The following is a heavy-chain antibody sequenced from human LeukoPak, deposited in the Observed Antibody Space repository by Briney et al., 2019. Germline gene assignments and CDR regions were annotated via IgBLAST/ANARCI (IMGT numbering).Heavy chain of an antibody. D-gene: IGHD3-10*01. J-gene: IGHJ3*02. Sequence: GGSLRLSCAASGFTFDDYGMTWVRQAPGKGLEWVSGINWNGGRIDYAESVKGRFTISRDNTKNSLYLQMNSLRAEDTALYCCARRFGELEPAFDTWGQGTMVTVSS. CDR2: INWNGGRI. CDR1: GFTFDDYG. V-gene: IGHV3-20*04. CDR3: ARRFGELEPAFDT.